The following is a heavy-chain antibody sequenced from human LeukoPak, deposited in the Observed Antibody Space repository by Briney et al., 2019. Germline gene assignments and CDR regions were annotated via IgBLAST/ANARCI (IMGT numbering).Heavy chain of an antibody. V-gene: IGHV1-2*02. CDR2: INPNSDGT. Sequence: ASVKVSCKASGYTFTGYYMHWVRQAPGQGLEWMGWINPNSDGTNYAQKFQGRVTMTRDTSTSTTYMEVSRLRSVDTAVYYCARDRDGMDVWGQGTTVTVSS. D-gene: IGHD3-10*01. CDR3: ARDRDGMDV. J-gene: IGHJ6*02. CDR1: GYTFTGYY.